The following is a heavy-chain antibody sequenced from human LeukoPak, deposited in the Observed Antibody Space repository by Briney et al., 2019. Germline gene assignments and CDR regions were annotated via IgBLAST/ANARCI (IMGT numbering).Heavy chain of an antibody. CDR3: ARTGVGYCTNGVCYEVDY. CDR2: MNPNSGNT. Sequence: ASVKVSCKASGYTFTSYDINWVRQATGQGLEWMGWMNPNSGNTGYTQKFQGRVTMTRNTSISTAYMELSSLRSEDMAVYYCARTGVGYCTNGVCYEVDYWGQGTLVTVSS. D-gene: IGHD2-8*01. V-gene: IGHV1-8*01. CDR1: GYTFTSYD. J-gene: IGHJ4*02.